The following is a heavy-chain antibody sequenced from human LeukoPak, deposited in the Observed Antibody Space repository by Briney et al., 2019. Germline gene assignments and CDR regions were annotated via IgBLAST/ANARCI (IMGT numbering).Heavy chain of an antibody. J-gene: IGHJ6*02. D-gene: IGHD2-2*01. Sequence: ASVKVSCKASGGTFSSYAISWVRQAPGQGLEWMGRINPNSGGTNYAQKFQGRVTMTRDTSISTAYMELSRLRSDDTAVYYCATLGYCSSTSCYVPLYYYYGMDVWGQGTTVTVSS. CDR3: ATLGYCSSTSCYVPLYYYYGMDV. CDR2: INPNSGGT. V-gene: IGHV1-2*06. CDR1: GGTFSSYA.